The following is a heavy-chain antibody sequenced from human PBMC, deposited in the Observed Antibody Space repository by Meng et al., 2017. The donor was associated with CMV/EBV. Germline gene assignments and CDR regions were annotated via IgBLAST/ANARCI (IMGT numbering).Heavy chain of an antibody. CDR3: ARGSRRLPRFNWFDP. V-gene: IGHV4-34*01. D-gene: IGHD3-3*01. CDR1: GGSFSGYY. CDR2: INHSGST. J-gene: IGHJ5*02. Sequence: QVRRQQWGAGLLKPSETLSLTCAVYGGSFSGYYWSWIRQPPGKGLEWIGEINHSGSTNYNPSLKSRVTISVDTSKNQFSLKLSSVTAADTAVYYCARGSRRLPRFNWFDPWGRGTLVTVSS.